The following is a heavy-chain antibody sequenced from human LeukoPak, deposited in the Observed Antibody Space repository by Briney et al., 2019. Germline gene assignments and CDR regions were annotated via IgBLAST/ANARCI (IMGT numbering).Heavy chain of an antibody. CDR1: GYTFTGYY. CDR2: INPNSGGT. CDR3: ARASVLAAGSDY. Sequence: ASVKVSCKASGYTFTGYYMHWVRQAPGQGLEWMGWINPNSGGTNYAQKFQGRVTMTRDTSSSTAYMELSRLRSDDTAVYYCARASVLAAGSDYWGQGTLVTVSS. V-gene: IGHV1-2*02. J-gene: IGHJ4*02. D-gene: IGHD6-13*01.